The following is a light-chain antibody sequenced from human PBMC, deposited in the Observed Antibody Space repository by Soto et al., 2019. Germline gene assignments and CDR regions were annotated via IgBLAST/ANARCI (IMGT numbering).Light chain of an antibody. CDR3: QQYGSSPPWT. CDR2: GAS. V-gene: IGKV3-20*01. J-gene: IGKJ2*02. Sequence: EIVLTQSPGTLSLSPGERATLSCRASQSISSTFLAWYQQKPGQAPRLLIYGASSRATGIPDRFSGSGSGTDFSLTINRLEPEDFAVYYCQQYGSSPPWTFGQGTKLEI. CDR1: QSISSTF.